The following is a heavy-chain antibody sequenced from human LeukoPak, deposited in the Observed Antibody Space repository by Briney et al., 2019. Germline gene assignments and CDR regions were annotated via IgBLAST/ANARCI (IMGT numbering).Heavy chain of an antibody. CDR3: AREMGLNIVATFGY. Sequence: GRSLRLSCAASGFTFSNYGMHWVRQAPGKGLEWVALIWYDGSSKYYADSVKGRFTISRDNSKNTLYLQMNSLRAEDTAVYYCAREMGLNIVATFGYWGQGTLVTVSS. V-gene: IGHV3-33*01. J-gene: IGHJ4*02. CDR1: GFTFSNYG. CDR2: IWYDGSSK. D-gene: IGHD5-12*01.